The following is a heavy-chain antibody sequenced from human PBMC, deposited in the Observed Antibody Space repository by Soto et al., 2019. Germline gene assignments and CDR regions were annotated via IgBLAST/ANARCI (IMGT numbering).Heavy chain of an antibody. CDR2: IWYDGSNK. CDR3: ARDPGVDQLTTIDSYYYGMDV. Sequence: QVQLVESGGGVVQPGRSLRLSCAASGFTFSSYGMHWGRQAPGKGLEWVAGIWYDGSNKYYADSVKGRFTISRDNSKNTLYLQMNSLRAEDTVVYYCARDPGVDQLTTIDSYYYGMDVWGQGTTVTVSS. V-gene: IGHV3-33*01. J-gene: IGHJ6*02. D-gene: IGHD2-2*01. CDR1: GFTFSSYG.